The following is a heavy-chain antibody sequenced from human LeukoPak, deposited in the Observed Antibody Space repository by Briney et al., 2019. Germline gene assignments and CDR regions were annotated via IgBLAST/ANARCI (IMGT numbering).Heavy chain of an antibody. D-gene: IGHD4-23*01. CDR3: SRDVGYGENSGDWY. CDR2: ISFDGSKK. CDR1: GSTFRNYA. J-gene: IGHJ4*02. V-gene: IGHV3-30*04. Sequence: PGGSLRLSCATSGSTFRNYALHWVRQAPGEGLEWVAVISFDGSKKYYADSVKGRFTISRDYSKNTLYLQMNSLRAEDTAVYFCSRDVGYGENSGDWYWGQGTLVTVSS.